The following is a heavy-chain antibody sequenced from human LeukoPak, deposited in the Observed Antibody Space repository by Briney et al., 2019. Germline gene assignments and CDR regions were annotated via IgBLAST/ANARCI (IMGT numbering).Heavy chain of an antibody. V-gene: IGHV1-3*01. CDR1: GYTFTSYA. J-gene: IGHJ6*02. CDR3: ARGGETYGDYARDYGMDV. Sequence: GASVKVSCKASGYTFTSYAMHWVRQAPGQRLEWMGWINAGNGNTKYSQKFQGRVTITRDTSASTAYMELSSLRSEDTAVYYCARGGETYGDYARDYGMDVWGQGTTVTVSS. CDR2: INAGNGNT. D-gene: IGHD4-17*01.